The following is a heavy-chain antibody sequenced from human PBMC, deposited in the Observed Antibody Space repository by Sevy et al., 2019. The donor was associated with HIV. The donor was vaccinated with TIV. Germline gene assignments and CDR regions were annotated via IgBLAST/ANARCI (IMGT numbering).Heavy chain of an antibody. J-gene: IGHJ1*01. CDR2: INPGDSDT. CDR1: GYSFTSYW. CDR3: ARNYYDSSGYYPEYFQH. Sequence: GESLKISCKGSGYSFTSYWIGWVRQMPGKGLEWMGIINPGDSDTRYSPSFQGQVTISADKSISTAYLQWSSLKASDTAMYYCARNYYDSSGYYPEYFQHWGQGTLVTVSS. D-gene: IGHD3-22*01. V-gene: IGHV5-51*01.